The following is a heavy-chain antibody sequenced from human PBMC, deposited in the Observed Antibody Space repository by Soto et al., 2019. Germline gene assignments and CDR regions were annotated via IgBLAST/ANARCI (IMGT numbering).Heavy chain of an antibody. D-gene: IGHD1-26*01. CDR3: ARDLGASLFDY. CDR2: IWGDGDGSER. CDR1: GFLISSPG. J-gene: IGHJ4*01. Sequence: GGSLRLSCVASGFLISSPGIHWVRQTPGKGLEWVAAIWGDGDGSERRYADSVKGRFTISRDNSQNTVHLQMNGLRAEDTAVDYCARDLGASLFDYWGQGTLVTVSS. V-gene: IGHV3-33*01.